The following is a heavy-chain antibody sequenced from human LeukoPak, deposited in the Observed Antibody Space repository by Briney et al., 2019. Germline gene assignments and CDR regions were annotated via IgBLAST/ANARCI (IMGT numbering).Heavy chain of an antibody. J-gene: IGHJ3*02. D-gene: IGHD4-23*01. CDR2: INTNTGNP. Sequence: ASVKVSCKASGYTLTSYAMNWVRQAPGQGLEWMGWINTNTGNPTYAQGFTGRFVFSLDTSVSTAYLQISSLKAEDTAVYYCARDPGPRYGGHSDAFDIWGQGTMVTVSS. CDR3: ARDPGPRYGGHSDAFDI. CDR1: GYTLTSYA. V-gene: IGHV7-4-1*02.